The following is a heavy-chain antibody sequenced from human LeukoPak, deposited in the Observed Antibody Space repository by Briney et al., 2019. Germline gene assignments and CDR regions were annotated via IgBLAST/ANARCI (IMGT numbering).Heavy chain of an antibody. CDR2: MNPNSGNT. V-gene: IGHV1-8*01. J-gene: IGHJ4*02. CDR3: ARVICSSTSCFDLFDY. Sequence: GASVKDSCKASGYTFTSYDINWVRPATGQGLEWMGWMNPNSGNTGYAQKFQGRVTMTRNTSISTAYMELSSLRSEDTAVYYCARVICSSTSCFDLFDYWGQGTLVTVSS. CDR1: GYTFTSYD. D-gene: IGHD2-2*01.